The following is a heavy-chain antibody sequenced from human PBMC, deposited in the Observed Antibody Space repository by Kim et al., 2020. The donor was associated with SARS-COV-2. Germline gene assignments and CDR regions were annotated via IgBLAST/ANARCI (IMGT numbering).Heavy chain of an antibody. CDR1: GFTFSSYG. CDR3: AKDLYSSSSPIDY. V-gene: IGHV3-30*18. Sequence: GGSLRLSCAASGFTFSSYGMHWVRQAPGKGLEWVAVISYDGSNKYYADSVKGRFTISRDNSKNSLYLQMNSLRAEDTAVYYCAKDLYSSSSPIDYWVQGTLVTVYS. D-gene: IGHD6-6*01. CDR2: ISYDGSNK. J-gene: IGHJ4*02.